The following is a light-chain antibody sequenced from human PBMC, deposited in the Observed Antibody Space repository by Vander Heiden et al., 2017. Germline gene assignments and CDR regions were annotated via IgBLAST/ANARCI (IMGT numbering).Light chain of an antibody. CDR3: QQYNRAWT. CDR1: QTISNW. V-gene: IGKV1-5*03. J-gene: IGKJ1*01. Sequence: DIQMTQSPSLLSASVGDRVTITCRASQTISNWLAWYQVKPGKAPKLLIREASSLERGVPLRFSGGGSGTDFTLTISSLQPDDFATYYCQQYNRAWTFGQGT. CDR2: EAS.